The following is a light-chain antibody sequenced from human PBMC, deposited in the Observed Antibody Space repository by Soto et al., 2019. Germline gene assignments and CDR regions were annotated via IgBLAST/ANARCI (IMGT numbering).Light chain of an antibody. V-gene: IGLV1-44*01. CDR3: AAWDDRLDVYV. CDR1: SSNIGSNT. Sequence: QSVLTQPPSASGIPGQIVAISCSGSSSNIGSNTVTWYQQLPGTAPKLLIYSTSQRSSGVPGRFSGSKSGASASLSISGLQSEDEADYYCAAWDDRLDVYVFGPVTKVTVL. CDR2: STS. J-gene: IGLJ1*01.